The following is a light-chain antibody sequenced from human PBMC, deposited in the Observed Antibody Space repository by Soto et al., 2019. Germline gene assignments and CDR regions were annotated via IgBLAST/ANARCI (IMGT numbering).Light chain of an antibody. CDR1: QSISRY. Sequence: DIQMTQSAASLSASVGDRATFTCRASQSISRYLNWYQQKPGKAPNLLIYVASSLQSEVPSRFSGSGSGTDFTLTITSLQPEDFATYYCQQSYGTPITFGQGTRLEI. CDR2: VAS. J-gene: IGKJ5*01. CDR3: QQSYGTPIT. V-gene: IGKV1-39*01.